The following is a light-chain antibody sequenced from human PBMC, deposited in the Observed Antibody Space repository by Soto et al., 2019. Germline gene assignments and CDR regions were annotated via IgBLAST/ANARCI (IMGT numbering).Light chain of an antibody. CDR1: HSVTNNY. Sequence: EVVLTQSPGTLSLSPGDRATLSCWASHSVTNNYLAWYQQKPGQAHRLLIYRASSRDTGIPDRFSGSGSGTDFTLTISRLEPEDFAVYYCQQYVTTPLTFGPGTKVDFK. V-gene: IGKV3-20*01. CDR3: QQYVTTPLT. CDR2: RAS. J-gene: IGKJ3*01.